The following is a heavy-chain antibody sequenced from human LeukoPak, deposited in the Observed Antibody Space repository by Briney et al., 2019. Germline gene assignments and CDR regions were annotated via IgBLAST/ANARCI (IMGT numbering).Heavy chain of an antibody. CDR3: AKAVNWNYVYYYYMDV. Sequence: PGGSLRLSCAASGFTFSSYGMHWVRQAPGKGLDWVAFIRYDGSIKDYADSVKGRFTISRDNSKSTLYLQMNSLRAEDTAVYYCAKAVNWNYVYYYYMDVWGKGATVTVSS. CDR1: GFTFSSYG. D-gene: IGHD1-7*01. V-gene: IGHV3-30*02. J-gene: IGHJ6*03. CDR2: IRYDGSIK.